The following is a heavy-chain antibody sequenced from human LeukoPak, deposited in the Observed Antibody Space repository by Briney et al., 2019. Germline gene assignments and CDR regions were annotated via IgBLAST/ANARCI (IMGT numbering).Heavy chain of an antibody. CDR3: AAFITTKLDY. J-gene: IGHJ4*02. CDR1: GFTFSSYV. D-gene: IGHD3-22*01. Sequence: GGSLRLSCAASGFTFSSYVMHWVRQAPGKGLEWVAVASSDEINQYYADSVKGRFIISRDNSRNTLNLQMNNLRTEDTAFYYCAAFITTKLDYWGQGILVTVSS. CDR2: ASSDEINQ. V-gene: IGHV3-30*03.